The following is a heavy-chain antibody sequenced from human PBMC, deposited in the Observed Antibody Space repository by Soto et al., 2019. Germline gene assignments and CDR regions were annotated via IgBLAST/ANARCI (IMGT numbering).Heavy chain of an antibody. Sequence: ASVNVSCKASGYTFAGYYMHWVRQAPGQGLEWMGWINPNSGGTNYAQKFQGWVTMTRDTSISTAYMELSSLRSEDTAVYYCARVAVAAYYYYGMDVWGQGTTVTVSS. CDR3: ARVAVAAYYYYGMDV. CDR2: INPNSGGT. CDR1: GYTFAGYY. V-gene: IGHV1-2*04. J-gene: IGHJ6*02.